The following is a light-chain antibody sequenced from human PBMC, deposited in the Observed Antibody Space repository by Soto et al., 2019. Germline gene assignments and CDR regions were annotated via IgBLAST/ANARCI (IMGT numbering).Light chain of an antibody. Sequence: DIPMTQSPSSLSASVGDRVTITCRASQSINNNLNWYQEKPGKAPKLLIYSAYSLQSGVPSRFSGIASGTDVTLTISSLQPEDFATYYWQKSYHPLHTFGQGTKLEIK. CDR2: SAY. CDR3: QKSYHPLHT. J-gene: IGKJ2*01. V-gene: IGKV1-39*01. CDR1: QSINNN.